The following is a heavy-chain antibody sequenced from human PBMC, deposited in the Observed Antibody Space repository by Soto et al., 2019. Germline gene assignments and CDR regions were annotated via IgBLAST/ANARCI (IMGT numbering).Heavy chain of an antibody. V-gene: IGHV1-69*13. CDR3: ARIESPSGYYYDRYYGMDV. J-gene: IGHJ6*02. D-gene: IGHD3-22*01. Sequence: SVKVSCKASGGTFSSYAISWVRQAPGQGLEWMGGIIPIFGTANYAQKFQGRVTITADESTSTAYMELSSLRSEDTAVYYCARIESPSGYYYDRYYGMDVWGQGTTVTVSS. CDR2: IIPIFGTA. CDR1: GGTFSSYA.